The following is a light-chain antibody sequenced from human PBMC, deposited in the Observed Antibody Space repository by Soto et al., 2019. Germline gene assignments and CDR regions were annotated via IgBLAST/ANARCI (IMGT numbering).Light chain of an antibody. CDR2: DAS. J-gene: IGKJ1*01. V-gene: IGKV1-8*01. CDR3: QQFYNYPRT. Sequence: AIRMPQSPSSFSASTGARVTITGRATQDIGTYLAWYQQIPGKAPKLLIYDASTLQTGVPSRFSGSGSGTDFTLTISYLQSEDFGTYYCQQFYNYPRTVGQGTKVDIK. CDR1: QDIGTY.